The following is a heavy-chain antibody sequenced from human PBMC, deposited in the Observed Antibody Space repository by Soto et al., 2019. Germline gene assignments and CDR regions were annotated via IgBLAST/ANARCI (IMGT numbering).Heavy chain of an antibody. D-gene: IGHD6-19*01. V-gene: IGHV4-31*02. CDR1: GRSVSSGVYY. CDR3: VRDRALDSSGHWFDT. Sequence: PSETLSLTCTVSGRSVSSGVYYWTWIRHHPGRGLEWIGYIYHIGSPYYNPSLESRVTISLDTSKNQFSLNLTSVTAADTAIYYCVRDRALDSSGHWFDTWGQGTLVTVSS. J-gene: IGHJ5*02. CDR2: IYHIGSP.